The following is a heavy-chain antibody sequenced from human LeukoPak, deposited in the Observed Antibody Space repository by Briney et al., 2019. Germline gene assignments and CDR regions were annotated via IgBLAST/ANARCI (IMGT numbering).Heavy chain of an antibody. CDR3: AKEEDIVVVPAATLDY. CDR1: GFTFSSYA. D-gene: IGHD2-2*01. V-gene: IGHV3-23*01. Sequence: GGSLRLSCAASGFTFSSYAMSWVRQAPGKGLEWVSAISGSGGSTYYADSVKGRFTTSRDNSKNTLYLQMNSLRAEDTAVYYCAKEEDIVVVPAATLDYWGQGTLVTVSP. J-gene: IGHJ4*02. CDR2: ISGSGGST.